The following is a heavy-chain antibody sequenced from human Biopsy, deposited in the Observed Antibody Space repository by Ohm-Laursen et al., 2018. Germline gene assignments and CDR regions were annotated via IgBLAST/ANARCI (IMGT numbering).Heavy chain of an antibody. J-gene: IGHJ6*02. V-gene: IGHV4-59*01. Sequence: SQTLSLTCSVSGGSISSYYWSWIRQPPGKGLQWIGYVYYTGSTDYNPSLQSRVTISVDTSKNHFSLRLRSVTPADTAIYYCARATNSTGWPYYYFYGMDVWGQGTTVTVSS. CDR3: ARATNSTGWPYYYFYGMDV. D-gene: IGHD2/OR15-2a*01. CDR2: VYYTGST. CDR1: GGSISSYY.